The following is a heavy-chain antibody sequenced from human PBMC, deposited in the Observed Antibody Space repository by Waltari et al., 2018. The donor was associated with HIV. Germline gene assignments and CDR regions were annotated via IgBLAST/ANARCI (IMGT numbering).Heavy chain of an antibody. CDR3: VKDSGRAADVFDL. CDR1: GFIFPDFA. Sequence: QLLESGGGLVEPGGSLRLSCPASGFIFPDFAMDWVRQAPGKGLEWVSAIRGGGETFYADSVKGRFTISRDNSKNTLYLQMNSLRADDAAVYYCVKDSGRAADVFDLWGQGTMVTVSS. V-gene: IGHV3-23*01. J-gene: IGHJ3*01. CDR2: IRGGGET. D-gene: IGHD3-10*01.